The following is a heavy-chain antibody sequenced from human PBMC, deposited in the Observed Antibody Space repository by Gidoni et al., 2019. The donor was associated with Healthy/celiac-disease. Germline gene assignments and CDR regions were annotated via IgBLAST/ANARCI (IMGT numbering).Heavy chain of an antibody. CDR1: GFPFVDYA. CDR3: AKAGGSGPNRGAFDI. Sequence: EVQLVESGGGLVQPGRSLRLSCAASGFPFVDYAMHWVRQAPGKGLEWVSGISWNSGSIGYADSVKGRFTISRDNAKNSLYLQMNSLRAEDTALYYCAKAGGSGPNRGAFDIWGQGTMVTVSS. V-gene: IGHV3-9*01. D-gene: IGHD2-15*01. J-gene: IGHJ3*02. CDR2: ISWNSGSI.